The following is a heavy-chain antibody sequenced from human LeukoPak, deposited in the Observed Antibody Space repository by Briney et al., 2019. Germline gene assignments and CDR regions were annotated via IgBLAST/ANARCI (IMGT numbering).Heavy chain of an antibody. CDR2: ISDSGGRT. J-gene: IGHJ4*02. V-gene: IGHV3-23*01. Sequence: GGSLRLSCAVSGVTLSNYGMSWVRQAPGKGLEWVAGISDSGGRTNYADSVKGRFTISRDNPKNTLYLQMNSLRAEDTAVYYCAKDRRTYSSSSFDYWGQGTLVTVSS. D-gene: IGHD6-13*01. CDR3: AKDRRTYSSSSFDY. CDR1: GVTLSNYG.